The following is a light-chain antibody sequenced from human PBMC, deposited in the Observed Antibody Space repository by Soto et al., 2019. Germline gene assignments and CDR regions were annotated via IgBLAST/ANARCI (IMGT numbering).Light chain of an antibody. CDR2: DVS. J-gene: IGLJ1*01. CDR1: SSDVGDYIY. Sequence: QSALTQPRSVSGSPGQSVTISCTGTSSDVGDYIYVSWYQQHPGKAPKLVIFDVSERPSGVPDRFSGSKSGNTASLTISGLQAEDEADYYCCSYAGSSTNYVFGTGTKVTV. CDR3: CSYAGSSTNYV. V-gene: IGLV2-11*01.